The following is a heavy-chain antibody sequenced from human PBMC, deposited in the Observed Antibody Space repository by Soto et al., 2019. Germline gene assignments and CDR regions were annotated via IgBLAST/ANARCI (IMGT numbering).Heavy chain of an antibody. V-gene: IGHV4-59*01. CDR2: IYYSGST. CDR1: GGSISRYY. J-gene: IGHJ5*01. D-gene: IGHD4-17*01. CDR3: AGPYGVNSDS. Sequence: PSENLALTCTVXGGSISRYYLRWIRQPPGKELEWIGYIYYSGSTNYNPSLKSRVTISVDTSKTQFSLKLRSVTAAATSVYYCAGPYGVNSDSLRHGTLVTVS.